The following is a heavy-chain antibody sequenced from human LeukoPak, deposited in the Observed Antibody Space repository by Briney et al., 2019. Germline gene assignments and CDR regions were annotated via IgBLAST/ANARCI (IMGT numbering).Heavy chain of an antibody. D-gene: IGHD6-6*01. CDR3: ARCSGVFGSSGY. CDR2: ISSGTGSYI. J-gene: IGHJ4*02. V-gene: IGHV3-21*01. CDR1: GFSFSSYS. Sequence: GGPLRLFSVASGFSFSSYSMNWVRQAPGKGLEWVSTISSGTGSYIYYADSVRGRCTISRDNAKNSLYLQMNSLRAEDTAVYYCARCSGVFGSSGYWGQGTLVTVSS.